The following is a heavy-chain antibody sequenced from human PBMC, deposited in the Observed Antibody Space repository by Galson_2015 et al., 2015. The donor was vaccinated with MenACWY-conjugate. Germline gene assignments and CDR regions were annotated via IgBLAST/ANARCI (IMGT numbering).Heavy chain of an antibody. D-gene: IGHD6-6*01. J-gene: IGHJ5*02. Sequence: SLRLSCAASGFTFSTYWMTWVRQAPGKGLEWVANILRDGSEKYYVDSVKGRFTISRDNAKNTLYLQMNSLRAEDTVIYYCTKAAARYSTSSAFNWFDPWGQGALVTVSS. CDR2: ILRDGSEK. V-gene: IGHV3-7*01. CDR1: GFTFSTYW. CDR3: TKAAARYSTSSAFNWFDP.